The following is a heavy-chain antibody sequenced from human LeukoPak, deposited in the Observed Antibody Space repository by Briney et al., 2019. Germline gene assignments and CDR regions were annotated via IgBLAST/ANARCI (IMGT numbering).Heavy chain of an antibody. V-gene: IGHV3-21*01. D-gene: IGHD2-15*01. CDR2: ISSSSSYI. CDR1: GFTFSSYS. J-gene: IGHJ4*02. CDR3: ARVDCSGGSCYSPFDY. Sequence: GGSLRLSCAASGFTFSSYSMNWVRQVPGKGLEWVSSISSSSSYIYYADSVKGRFTISRDNAKNSLYLQMNSLRAEDTAVYYCARVDCSGGSCYSPFDYWGQGTLVTVSS.